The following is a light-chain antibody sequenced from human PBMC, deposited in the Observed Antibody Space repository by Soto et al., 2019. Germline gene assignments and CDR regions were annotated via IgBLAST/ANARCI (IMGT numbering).Light chain of an antibody. CDR3: QQYGSSPYT. V-gene: IGKV3D-20*01. CDR1: QSVSSSY. Sequence: EIVLTQSPATLSLSPGERATLSCGASQSVSSSYVAWYQQKPGLAPRLLIYDASSMDAGIPDRFSGSGSGTDFTLTISRLEPEDFAVYYCQQYGSSPYTFGQGTKLDIK. CDR2: DAS. J-gene: IGKJ2*01.